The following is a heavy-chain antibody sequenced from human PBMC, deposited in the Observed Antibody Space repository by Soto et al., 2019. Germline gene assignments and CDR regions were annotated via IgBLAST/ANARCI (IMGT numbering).Heavy chain of an antibody. Sequence: EVQLVESGGGLVQPGGSLRLSCAASGFRFSDFHMDWVRQAPGKGLEWVGHFGNTYNIKYAASVKDRFTISRDDSKNSLYLQMNTLKTEDTAVYYCVGESFYRLDYWGRGTLVTVSS. J-gene: IGHJ4*02. CDR3: VGESFYRLDY. CDR1: GFRFSDFH. V-gene: IGHV3-72*01. CDR2: FGNTYNI. D-gene: IGHD3-16*01.